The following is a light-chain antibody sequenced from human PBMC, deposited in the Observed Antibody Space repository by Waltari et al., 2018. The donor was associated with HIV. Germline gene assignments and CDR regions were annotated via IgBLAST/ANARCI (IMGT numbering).Light chain of an antibody. CDR2: EVN. CDR1: SSDVGSYNR. V-gene: IGLV2-18*02. J-gene: IGLJ1*01. CDR3: CSYTGSSTRRPYV. Sequence: QSALTQPPSVSGSPGQSVTISCTGTSSDVGSYNRVSWYQQPPGTAPKLMIYEVNNRPSGVSNRFSGSKSGNTASLTISGLQAEDEADYYCCSYTGSSTRRPYVFGTGTKVTVL.